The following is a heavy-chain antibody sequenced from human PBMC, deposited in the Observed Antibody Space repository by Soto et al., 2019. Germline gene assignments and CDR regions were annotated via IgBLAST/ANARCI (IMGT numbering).Heavy chain of an antibody. CDR3: VRDGTKTLRDWFDP. CDR1: GASISGFY. J-gene: IGHJ5*02. V-gene: IGHV4-4*07. CDR2: IYATGTT. Sequence: SETLSLTCTVYGASISGFYWSWIRKSAGKGLEWIGRIYATGTTDYNPSLKSRVMMSVDTSKKQFSLKLRSVTAADTAVYYCVRDGTKTLRDWFDPWGQGISVTVSS. D-gene: IGHD1-1*01.